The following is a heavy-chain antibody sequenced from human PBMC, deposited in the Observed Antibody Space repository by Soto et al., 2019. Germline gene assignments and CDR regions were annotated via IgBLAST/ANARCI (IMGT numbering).Heavy chain of an antibody. CDR2: IWYDGSNK. J-gene: IGHJ6*02. CDR3: ARDPAAGTYYYYYGMDV. D-gene: IGHD6-13*01. Sequence: GGSLRLSCAASGFTFSSYGMHWVRQAPGKGLEWVAVIWYDGSNKYYADSVKGRFTISRDNSKNTLYLQMNSLRAEDTAVYYCARDPAAGTYYYYYGMDVWGQGTTVTVSS. V-gene: IGHV3-33*01. CDR1: GFTFSSYG.